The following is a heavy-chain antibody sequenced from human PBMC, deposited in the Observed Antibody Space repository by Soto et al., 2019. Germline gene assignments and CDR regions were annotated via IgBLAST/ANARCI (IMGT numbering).Heavy chain of an antibody. CDR1: GGSISSGGYY. CDR3: ARHRNWKVDY. J-gene: IGHJ4*02. Sequence: SETLSLTCTVSGGSISSGGYYWSWIRQHPGKGLEWIGYIYYSGSTYYNPSLKSRVTISVDTSKNQFSLKVTSVTAADTAVYYCARHRNWKVDYWGQGTLVTVSS. CDR2: IYYSGST. D-gene: IGHD1-1*01. V-gene: IGHV4-31*03.